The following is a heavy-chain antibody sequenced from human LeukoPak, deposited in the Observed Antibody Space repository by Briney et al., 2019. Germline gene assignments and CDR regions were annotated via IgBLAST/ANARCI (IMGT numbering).Heavy chain of an antibody. CDR2: IKQDGSEK. CDR1: GFTFSSYW. J-gene: IGHJ4*02. V-gene: IGHV3-7*03. D-gene: IGHD6-19*01. CDR3: ARDRVYSSGWYDY. Sequence: GGSLRLSCAASGFTFSSYWMSWVRQAPGKGLEWVANIKQDGSEKYYVDSVKGRFTIYRDNAKNSLYLQMNSLRAEDTAVYYCARDRVYSSGWYDYWGQGTLVTVSS.